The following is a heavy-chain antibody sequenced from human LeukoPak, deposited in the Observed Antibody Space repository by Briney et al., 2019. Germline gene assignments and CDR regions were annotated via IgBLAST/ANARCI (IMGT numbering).Heavy chain of an antibody. CDR1: GITFSNYS. D-gene: IGHD6-13*01. J-gene: IGHJ4*02. Sequence: GGSLKLSFSTSGITFSNYSIHLVRQAPGQGLEWVAVISYDGSNKYYADSVKGRFTISRDNSKNTLYLQMNSLRAEDTAVYYCARSLSSWYVFDYWGQGTLVTVSS. V-gene: IGHV3-30-3*01. CDR3: ARSLSSWYVFDY. CDR2: ISYDGSNK.